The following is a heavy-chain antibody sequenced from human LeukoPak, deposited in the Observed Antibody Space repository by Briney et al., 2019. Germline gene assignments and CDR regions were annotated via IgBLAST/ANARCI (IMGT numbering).Heavy chain of an antibody. CDR1: GGTFSSYA. J-gene: IGHJ4*02. D-gene: IGHD6-13*01. CDR3: MRGGGNSWFDY. Sequence: GASVKVSCKASGGTFSSYAISWVRQAPGQGLEWMGWINPSSGDTNFAQKFQGRVTMTRATSISTVYMELTSLRSDDTALYYCMRGGGNSWFDYWGQGTLVSVSS. V-gene: IGHV1-2*02. CDR2: INPSSGDT.